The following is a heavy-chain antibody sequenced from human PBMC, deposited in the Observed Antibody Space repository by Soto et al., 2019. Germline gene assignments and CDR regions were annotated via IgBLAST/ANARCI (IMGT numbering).Heavy chain of an antibody. CDR1: GFAVRGNY. CDR2: IYSGDGT. D-gene: IGHD3-10*01. V-gene: IGHV3-53*01. Sequence: EVQVVESGGGLIQPGGSLRLSCAASGFAVRGNYMSWVRQAPGKGLEWVSAIYSGDGTNYADSVKGRFTISRDNSKNMLHLQMNSLRAEDTAVYYCASRRPGSGSPFHYWRGMDVWGQGTTVTVSS. CDR3: ASRRPGSGSPFHYWRGMDV. J-gene: IGHJ6*02.